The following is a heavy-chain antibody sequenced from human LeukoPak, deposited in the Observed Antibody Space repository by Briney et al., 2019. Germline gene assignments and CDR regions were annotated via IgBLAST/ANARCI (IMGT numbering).Heavy chain of an antibody. V-gene: IGHV4-30-2*01. CDR1: GGSISSGGYY. J-gene: IGHJ4*02. Sequence: SQTLSLTCTVSGGSISSGGYYWSWIRQPPGKGLEWIGYIYHSGSTYYNPSLKSRVTISVDRSKNQFSLKLSSVTAADTAVYYYARDIWVAGTTNYFDYWGQGTLVTVSS. D-gene: IGHD6-19*01. CDR3: ARDIWVAGTTNYFDY. CDR2: IYHSGST.